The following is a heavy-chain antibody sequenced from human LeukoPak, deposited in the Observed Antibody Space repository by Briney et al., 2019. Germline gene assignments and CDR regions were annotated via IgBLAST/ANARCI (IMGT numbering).Heavy chain of an antibody. J-gene: IGHJ4*02. CDR3: AKGSYDFWSGYLDY. Sequence: GGSLRLSCAASGFTFDDYAMHWVRQPPGKDLEWVSGISWNSGSIGYADSVKGRFTISRDNAKNSLYLQMNSLIAEDMALYYCAKGSYDFWSGYLDYWGQGTLVTVSS. D-gene: IGHD3-3*01. CDR2: ISWNSGSI. V-gene: IGHV3-9*03. CDR1: GFTFDDYA.